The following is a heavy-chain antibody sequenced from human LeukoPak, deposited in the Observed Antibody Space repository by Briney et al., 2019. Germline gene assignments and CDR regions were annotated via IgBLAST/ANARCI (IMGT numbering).Heavy chain of an antibody. J-gene: IGHJ3*02. V-gene: IGHV3-21*01. D-gene: IGHD3-3*01. CDR2: ISSSSSYI. CDR3: ARVYDFWTAFDI. Sequence: GGSLRLSCAASGFTFSSYSMNWVRQAPGKGLEWVSSISSSSSYIYYADSVKGRFTISRDNAKNSLYLQMNSLRAEDTAAYYCARVYDFWTAFDIWGQGTMVTVSS. CDR1: GFTFSSYS.